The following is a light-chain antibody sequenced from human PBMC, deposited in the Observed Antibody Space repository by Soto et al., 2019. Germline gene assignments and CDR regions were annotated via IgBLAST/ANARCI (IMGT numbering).Light chain of an antibody. CDR1: ESISSC. CDR3: QQYNSYPWT. Sequence: DIQMTQSPSTLSASIGDRVTITCRASESISSCLAWYQQKPGKAPKLLIYDVSSLESGVPSRFSGSGSGTEFTLTISSLQPDDFATYYCQQYNSYPWTFGQGTKVEIK. J-gene: IGKJ1*01. CDR2: DVS. V-gene: IGKV1-5*01.